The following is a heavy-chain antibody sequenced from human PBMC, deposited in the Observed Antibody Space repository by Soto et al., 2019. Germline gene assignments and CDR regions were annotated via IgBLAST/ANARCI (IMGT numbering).Heavy chain of an antibody. J-gene: IGHJ4*02. Sequence: SETLSLTCTVSGGSISSYYWSWIRQPPGKGLEWIGYIYYSGSTNYNPSLKSRVTISVDTSKNQFSLKLSSVTAADTAVYYCARAVYYDSIGGLGYYFDYWGQGTLVTVSS. CDR2: IYYSGST. CDR3: ARAVYYDSIGGLGYYFDY. D-gene: IGHD3-22*01. V-gene: IGHV4-59*01. CDR1: GGSISSYY.